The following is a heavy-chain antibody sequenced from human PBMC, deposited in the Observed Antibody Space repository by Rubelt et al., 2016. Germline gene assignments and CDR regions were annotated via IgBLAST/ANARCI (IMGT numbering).Heavy chain of an antibody. Sequence: QVQLQQWGAGLLKPSETLSLTCAVSGGSFSGYYWSWIRQPPGKGLEWIGEINHSGSTNYNPSLKSRVTISVDTSKNQFSLKLSSVTAADTAVYYCARVSGWYRAPGQDFDYWGQGTLVTVSS. CDR3: ARVSGWYRAPGQDFDY. V-gene: IGHV4-34*01. D-gene: IGHD6-19*01. CDR2: INHSGST. CDR1: GGSFSGYY. J-gene: IGHJ4*02.